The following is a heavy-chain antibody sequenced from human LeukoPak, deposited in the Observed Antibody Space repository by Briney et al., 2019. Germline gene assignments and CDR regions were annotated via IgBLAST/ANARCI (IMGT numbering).Heavy chain of an antibody. CDR2: INPNSGGT. Sequence: ASVKVSCKASGYTFTGYYMHWLRQAPGQGLEWMGWINPNSGGTNYAQKFQGRVTMTRDTSISTAYMELSRLRSDDTAVYYCARDITGTTGLGVDAFDIWGQGTMVTVSS. D-gene: IGHD1-20*01. J-gene: IGHJ3*02. CDR1: GYTFTGYY. V-gene: IGHV1-2*02. CDR3: ARDITGTTGLGVDAFDI.